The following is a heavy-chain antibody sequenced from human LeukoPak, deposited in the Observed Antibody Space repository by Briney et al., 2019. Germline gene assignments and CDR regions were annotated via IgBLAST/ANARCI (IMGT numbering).Heavy chain of an antibody. CDR2: IYSGGST. CDR1: EFSVGSNY. CDR3: ARGDSSGWYLFDY. V-gene: IGHV3-66*01. D-gene: IGHD6-19*01. J-gene: IGHJ4*02. Sequence: GGSLRLSCAASEFSVGSNYMTWVRQAPGKGLEWVSLIYSGGSTYYADSVKGRFTISRDNSKNTLYLQMNSLRAEDTAVYYCARGDSSGWYLFDYWGQGTLVTVSS.